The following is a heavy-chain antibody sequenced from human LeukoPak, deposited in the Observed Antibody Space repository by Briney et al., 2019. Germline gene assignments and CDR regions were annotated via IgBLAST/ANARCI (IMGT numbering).Heavy chain of an antibody. J-gene: IGHJ6*02. D-gene: IGHD3-10*01. Sequence: GGSLRLSCAASGFTFSAYNMNWVRQAPGQGLEWVSSISRSGTSIYYAESSKGRFTISRDNAKNSLYLQMNSLSAEDTAVYYCARHTGPYYSSGSYGLDVWGQGTTVIVSS. CDR2: ISRSGTSI. V-gene: IGHV3-21*01. CDR3: ARHTGPYYSSGSYGLDV. CDR1: GFTFSAYN.